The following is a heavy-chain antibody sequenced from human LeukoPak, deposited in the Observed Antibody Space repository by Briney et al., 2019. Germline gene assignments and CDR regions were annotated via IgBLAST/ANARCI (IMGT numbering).Heavy chain of an antibody. V-gene: IGHV3-23*01. D-gene: IGHD3-9*01. J-gene: IGHJ6*02. Sequence: GGSLRLSCAASGFTFSSSATSWVRQAPGKGLEWVSAISGSGGSTYYADSVKGRFTISRDNSKNTLYLQMNSLRAEDTAVYYCAKVRSYYDILTGNYYYYGMDVWGQGTTVTVSS. CDR2: ISGSGGST. CDR1: GFTFSSSA. CDR3: AKVRSYYDILTGNYYYYGMDV.